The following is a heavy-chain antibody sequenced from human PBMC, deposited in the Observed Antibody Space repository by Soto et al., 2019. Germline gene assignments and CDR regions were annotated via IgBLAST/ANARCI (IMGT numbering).Heavy chain of an antibody. CDR3: AKDRIRLAISFCDY. CDR1: GFTFSSYA. Sequence: GGSLRLSCAASGFTFSSYAMSWVRQTPGKGLEWVSAISGSGGSTYYADSVKGRFTISRDNSKNTLYLQMNSLRAEDTAVYYCAKDRIRLAISFCDYWGQGTLVTVSS. CDR2: ISGSGGST. D-gene: IGHD3-9*01. V-gene: IGHV3-23*01. J-gene: IGHJ4*02.